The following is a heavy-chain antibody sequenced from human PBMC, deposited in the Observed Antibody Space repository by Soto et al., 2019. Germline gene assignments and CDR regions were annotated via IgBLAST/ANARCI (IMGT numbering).Heavy chain of an antibody. J-gene: IGHJ6*02. CDR2: IGDSSSTI. Sequence: PEGSLRLSCAASGFTFSGHTMNWVRQAPGKGLEWVSYIGDSSSTIYYADSVKGRFIISRDNARNSLFLQMSSLRDEDTAGYYCARGDCSGGSCYGMDVWGQGTKVTVSS. CDR3: ARGDCSGGSCYGMDV. CDR1: GFTFSGHT. D-gene: IGHD2-15*01. V-gene: IGHV3-48*02.